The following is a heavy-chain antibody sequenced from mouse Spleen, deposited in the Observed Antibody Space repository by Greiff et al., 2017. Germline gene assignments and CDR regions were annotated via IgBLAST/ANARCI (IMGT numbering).Heavy chain of an antibody. CDR1: GYTFTSYG. V-gene: IGHV1-81*01. CDR2: IYPRSVNT. J-gene: IGHJ2*01. Sequence: VQLQQSGADLARPGASVKLSCKASGYTFTSYGISWVKQRTGQGLEWIGEIYPRSVNTYYNEKFKGKATLTADKSSSTAYMELRSLTSEDSAVYFCARVSVNYYYFDYWGEGTTLTVSS. CDR3: ARVSVNYYYFDY. D-gene: IGHD2-1*01.